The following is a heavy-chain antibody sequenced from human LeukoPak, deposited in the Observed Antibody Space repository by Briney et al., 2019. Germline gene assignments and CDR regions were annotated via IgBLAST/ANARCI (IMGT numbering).Heavy chain of an antibody. J-gene: IGHJ6*04. Sequence: GGSLRLSCAVSGFTFSSYWMNWVRQAPGKGLEWVSYISSSGSTIYYADSVKGRFTISRDNAKNSLYLQMNSLRAEDTAVYYCAELGITMIGGVWGKGTTVTISS. D-gene: IGHD3-10*02. CDR3: AELGITMIGGV. CDR1: GFTFSSYW. V-gene: IGHV3-48*04. CDR2: ISSSGSTI.